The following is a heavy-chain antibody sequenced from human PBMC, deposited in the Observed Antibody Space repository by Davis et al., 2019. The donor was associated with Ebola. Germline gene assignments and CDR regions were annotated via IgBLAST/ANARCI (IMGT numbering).Heavy chain of an antibody. CDR1: VITFSSYA. Sequence: PGGSLRLSCTDSVITFSSYAMTWVRQAPGKGLEWVSAISGSGGSTYYADSVKGRFTISRDNAKNSLYLQMNSLRAEDTAVYYCARGRLIYCSSTSCYYFDYWGQGTLVTVSS. CDR2: ISGSGGST. D-gene: IGHD2-2*01. J-gene: IGHJ4*02. V-gene: IGHV3-23*01. CDR3: ARGRLIYCSSTSCYYFDY.